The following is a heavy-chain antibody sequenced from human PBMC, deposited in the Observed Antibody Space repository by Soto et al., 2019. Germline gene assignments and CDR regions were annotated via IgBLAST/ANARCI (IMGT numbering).Heavy chain of an antibody. D-gene: IGHD2-21*01. CDR2: IHYSGTS. V-gene: IGHV4-39*01. Sequence: SSETLSLTCSVSGDSISSSSQYWGWIRQPPGKGLEWIGSIHYSGTSYYNPSLKSRVTIFVDTSKNQLSLKLSSVTAADTAVYYCARHWIAGSSIPWGQGTLVTVSS. CDR3: ARHWIAGSSIP. J-gene: IGHJ5*02. CDR1: GDSISSSSQY.